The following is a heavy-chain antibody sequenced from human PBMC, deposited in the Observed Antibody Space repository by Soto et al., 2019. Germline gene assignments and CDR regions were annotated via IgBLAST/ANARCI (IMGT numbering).Heavy chain of an antibody. CDR1: GYTFTDYY. J-gene: IGHJ4*02. Sequence: ASVKVSTKASGYTFTDYYVHWVRQAAGQGLEWMGWINPKSGGTKSAQKFQGRGSLTRDTSISTANLEMSRMSPDDTDVYYSARTKGDYYGTSGYHYYFDCWGQGTMVTVSS. D-gene: IGHD3-22*01. CDR2: INPKSGGT. V-gene: IGHV1-2*02. CDR3: ARTKGDYYGTSGYHYYFDC.